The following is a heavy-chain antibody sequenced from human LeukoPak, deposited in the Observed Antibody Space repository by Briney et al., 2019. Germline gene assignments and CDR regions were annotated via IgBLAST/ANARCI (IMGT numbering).Heavy chain of an antibody. Sequence: GASVKVSCKASGYTFTGYYMHWVRQAPGQGLEWMGWINPNSGGTNYAQKFQSRVTMTRDTSISTAYMELSRLRSDDTAVYYCARVERGYYGSGSFFDPWGQGTLVTVSS. D-gene: IGHD3-10*01. V-gene: IGHV1-2*02. CDR1: GYTFTGYY. J-gene: IGHJ5*02. CDR2: INPNSGGT. CDR3: ARVERGYYGSGSFFDP.